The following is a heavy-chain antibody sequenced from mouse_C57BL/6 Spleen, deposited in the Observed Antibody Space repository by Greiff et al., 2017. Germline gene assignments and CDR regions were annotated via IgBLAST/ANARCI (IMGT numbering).Heavy chain of an antibody. CDR3: ARNHYYGSSPYAMDY. V-gene: IGHV1-64*01. J-gene: IGHJ4*01. CDR1: GYTFTSYW. CDR2: IHPNSGST. D-gene: IGHD1-1*01. Sequence: QVQLKQPGAELVKPGASVKLSCKASGYTFTSYWMHWVKQRPGQGLEWIGMIHPNSGSTNYNEKFKSKATLTVDKSSSTAYMQLSSLTSEDSAVYYCARNHYYGSSPYAMDYWGQGTSVTVSS.